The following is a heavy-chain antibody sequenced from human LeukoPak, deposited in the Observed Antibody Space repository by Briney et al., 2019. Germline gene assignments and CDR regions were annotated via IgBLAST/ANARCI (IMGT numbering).Heavy chain of an antibody. J-gene: IGHJ4*02. Sequence: GRSLRLSCATSRFTFNSYGMHWVRQAPGKGLECVALISYDGSNKYYADSVKGRFTISRDNSKNTLYLQMNSLRAEDTAVYYCARIPSSRQLLHFDYWGQGTLVTVSS. CDR3: ARIPSSRQLLHFDY. CDR2: ISYDGSNK. V-gene: IGHV3-30*03. CDR1: RFTFNSYG. D-gene: IGHD6-13*01.